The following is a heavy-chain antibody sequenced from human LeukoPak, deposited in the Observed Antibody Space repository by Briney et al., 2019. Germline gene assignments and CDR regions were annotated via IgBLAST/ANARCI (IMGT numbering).Heavy chain of an antibody. CDR3: ARGPASRKAGY. J-gene: IGHJ4*02. CDR1: VESFIDHH. CDR2: IRHDEGT. Sequence: SETLSITCGVYVESFIDHHLSGIRQPPGEGLEWIGEIRHDEGTNYNPSLKSRVTISLDMSQSQFSLKLTSVTVADTAVYFCARGPASRKAGYWGPGTLVTVSS. V-gene: IGHV4-34*01.